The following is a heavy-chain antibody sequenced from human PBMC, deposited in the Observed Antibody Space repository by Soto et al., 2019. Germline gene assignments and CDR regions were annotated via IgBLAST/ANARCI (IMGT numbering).Heavy chain of an antibody. CDR1: GFTFSSYG. CDR3: AKDYNRYDSSGYYHGDFDY. CDR2: ISYDGSNK. V-gene: IGHV3-30*18. J-gene: IGHJ4*02. Sequence: QTGGSLRLSCAASGFTFSSYGMHLVRQAPGKGLEWVAVISYDGSNKYYADSVKGRFTISRDNSKNTLYLQMNSLRAEDTAVYYCAKDYNRYDSSGYYHGDFDYWGQGTLVTVSS. D-gene: IGHD3-22*01.